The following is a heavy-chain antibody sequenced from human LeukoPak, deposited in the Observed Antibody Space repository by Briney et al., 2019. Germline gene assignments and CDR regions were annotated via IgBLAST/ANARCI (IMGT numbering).Heavy chain of an antibody. CDR3: AIPYDYVWGSYRSDAFDI. CDR1: GYTFTGYY. V-gene: IGHV1-2*02. D-gene: IGHD3-16*02. CDR2: INPNSGGT. Sequence: ASVKVSCKASGYTFTGYYMHWVRQAPGQGLEWMGWINPNSGGTNYAQKFQGRVTMTRDTPISTAYMELSRLRSDDTAVYYCAIPYDYVWGSYRSDAFDIWGQGTMVTVSS. J-gene: IGHJ3*02.